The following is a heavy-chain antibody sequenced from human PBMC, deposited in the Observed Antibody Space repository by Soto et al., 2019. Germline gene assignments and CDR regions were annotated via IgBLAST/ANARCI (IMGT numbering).Heavy chain of an antibody. CDR2: ISGSGANT. CDR3: ARRMTRAVRPPDF. D-gene: IGHD6-6*01. V-gene: IGHV3-23*01. J-gene: IGHJ4*02. Sequence: PGGSLRLSCAASGFTFSSYAMSWVRQAPGKGLEWVSAISGSGANTYYAASVKGRFTISRDDSNSIAYLQMNSLETDDTAVYYCARRMTRAVRPPDFWGQGTLVTVSS. CDR1: GFTFSSYA.